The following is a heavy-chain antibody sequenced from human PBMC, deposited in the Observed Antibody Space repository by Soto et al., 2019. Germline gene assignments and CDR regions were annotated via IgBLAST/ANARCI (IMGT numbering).Heavy chain of an antibody. CDR3: ARAIAAAGAYYGMDV. CDR2: INPNSGGT. Sequence: ASVKVSCKASGYTFTGCYMHWVRQAPGQGLEWMGWINPNSGGTNYAQKVQGWVTMTRDTSISTAYMELSRLRSDDTAVYYCARAIAAAGAYYGMDVWGQGTTVTVSS. D-gene: IGHD6-13*01. J-gene: IGHJ6*02. CDR1: GYTFTGCY. V-gene: IGHV1-2*04.